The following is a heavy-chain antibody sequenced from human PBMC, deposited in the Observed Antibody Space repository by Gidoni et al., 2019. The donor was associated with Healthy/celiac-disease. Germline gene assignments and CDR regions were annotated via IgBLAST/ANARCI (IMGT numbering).Heavy chain of an antibody. CDR2: IIPIFGTS. J-gene: IGHJ6*03. CDR3: ARESYYMDV. CDR1: GGTFSSYA. Sequence: QVQLVQSGAEVQKPGSSVKLSCQASGGTFSSYAISWVRQAPGQGLGWMGGIIPIFGTSDYAQKFQGRVPITADKSTSTAYMELSSLRSEDTAVYYCARESYYMDVWAKGTTVTVSS. V-gene: IGHV1-69*06.